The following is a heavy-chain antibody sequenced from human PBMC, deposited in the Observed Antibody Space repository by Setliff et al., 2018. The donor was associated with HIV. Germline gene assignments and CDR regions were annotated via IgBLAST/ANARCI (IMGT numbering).Heavy chain of an antibody. V-gene: IGHV3-7*01. J-gene: IGHJ6*02. Sequence: GGSLRLSCAASGFTFSTYSMNWARQAPGKGLEWVASMKPDGSEASYVESVKGRFTISRDNSKNSLYLQMNGLRVEDTGVYYCARDNLYYNLYDGSPVYGMDVWGQGTTVTVSS. CDR2: MKPDGSEA. CDR1: GFTFSTYS. CDR3: ARDNLYYNLYDGSPVYGMDV. D-gene: IGHD3-3*01.